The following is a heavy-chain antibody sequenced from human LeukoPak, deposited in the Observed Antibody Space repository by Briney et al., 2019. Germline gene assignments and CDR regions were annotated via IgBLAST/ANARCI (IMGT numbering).Heavy chain of an antibody. CDR3: AKGSSGYFAHL. J-gene: IGHJ5*02. D-gene: IGHD3-22*01. V-gene: IGHV3-23*01. CDR2: NNNDGGGT. CDR1: GFIFSNYG. Sequence: GESLRLSCAASGFIFSNYGLIWVRQPPRKGLEWVSANNNDGGGTQYADFVEGRFTISGDNSKNTLFLQMSSLRADDTVLYYCAKGSSGYFAHLWGRGTLVTVS.